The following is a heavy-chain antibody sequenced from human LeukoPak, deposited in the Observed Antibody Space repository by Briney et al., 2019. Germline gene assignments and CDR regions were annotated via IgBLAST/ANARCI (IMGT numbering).Heavy chain of an antibody. Sequence: SVKVSCKASGGTFSSYAISWVRQAPGQGLEWMGGIIPIFGTANYAQKFQGRVTITADESTSTAYMELSSLRSEDTAVYYCARGHINYYDSSVGWFDPWGRGTLVTVSS. D-gene: IGHD3-22*01. J-gene: IGHJ5*02. CDR3: ARGHINYYDSSVGWFDP. CDR1: GGTFSSYA. V-gene: IGHV1-69*13. CDR2: IIPIFGTA.